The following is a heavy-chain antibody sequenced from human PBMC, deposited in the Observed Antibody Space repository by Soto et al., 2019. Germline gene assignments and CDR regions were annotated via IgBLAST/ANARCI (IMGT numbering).Heavy chain of an antibody. CDR1: GFSFSTYA. CDR3: AKDPYGDYPDAFDT. D-gene: IGHD4-17*01. V-gene: IGHV3-23*01. CDR2: ISGSGGST. Sequence: PGGSLRLSCAASGFSFSTYAMSWVRQAPGKWLEWVSAISGSGGSTYYADSVKGRFTISRDNPKNTLYLQMSNLRAEDTALYYCAKDPYGDYPDAFDTWGQGXMVTV. J-gene: IGHJ3*02.